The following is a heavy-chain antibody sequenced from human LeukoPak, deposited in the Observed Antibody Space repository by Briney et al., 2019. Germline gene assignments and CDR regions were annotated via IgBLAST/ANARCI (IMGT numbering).Heavy chain of an antibody. CDR3: ARDKIVGPTNFDY. V-gene: IGHV3-7*03. Sequence: PGGSLRLSCAASGFRFSDYWMSWVRQVPGKGLEWVANIKQNGGEIYYVDSVKGRFTISRDNAKISLYLQMNSLRAEDTAIYYCARDKIVGPTNFDYWGQGTLVTVSS. D-gene: IGHD1-26*01. CDR2: IKQNGGEI. CDR1: GFRFSDYW. J-gene: IGHJ4*02.